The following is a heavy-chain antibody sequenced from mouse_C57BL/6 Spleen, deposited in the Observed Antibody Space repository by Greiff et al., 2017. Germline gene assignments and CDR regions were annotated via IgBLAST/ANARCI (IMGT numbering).Heavy chain of an antibody. CDR3: SRGEWGEYYYDY. J-gene: IGHJ2*01. CDR1: GYAFSSSW. Sequence: QVQLQQPGPELVMPGASVKISCKASGYAFSSSWMHWVKQRPGKGLEWIGQIYPGDGYTNYNGKFKGKATLTADKSSSTAYMQLSSLTSEDSAVYFCSRGEWGEYYYDYWGQGTTLTVSS. V-gene: IGHV1-82*01. CDR2: IYPGDGYT.